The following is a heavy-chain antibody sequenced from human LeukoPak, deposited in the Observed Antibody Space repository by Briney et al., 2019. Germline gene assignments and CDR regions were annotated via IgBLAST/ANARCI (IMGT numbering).Heavy chain of an antibody. Sequence: ASVKVSCKASGYTFTGYYMHWVRQAPGQGLEWMGWINPNSGGTNYAQKFQGRVTMTRDTSISTAYMELRSLRSDDTAVYYCARSYSSGWKGAIDYWGQGTLVTVSS. J-gene: IGHJ4*02. CDR2: INPNSGGT. V-gene: IGHV1-2*02. CDR1: GYTFTGYY. CDR3: ARSYSSGWKGAIDY. D-gene: IGHD6-19*01.